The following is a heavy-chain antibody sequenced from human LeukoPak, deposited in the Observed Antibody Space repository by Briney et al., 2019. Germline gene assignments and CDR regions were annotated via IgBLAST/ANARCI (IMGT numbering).Heavy chain of an antibody. CDR3: ARDPFDYYGSGSYDY. CDR1: GYIFITYG. CDR2: ISPYNGNT. J-gene: IGHJ4*02. D-gene: IGHD3-10*01. V-gene: IGHV1-18*01. Sequence: ASVKVSCKASGYIFITYGISWVRQAPGQGLEWMGWISPYNGNTNYAQKLQGRVTMTTDTSTSTAYMELRSLRSDDTAVYYCARDPFDYYGSGSYDYWGQGTLVTVSS.